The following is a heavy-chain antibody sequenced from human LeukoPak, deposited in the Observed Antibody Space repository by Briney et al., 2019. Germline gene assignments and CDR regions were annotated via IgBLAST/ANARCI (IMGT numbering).Heavy chain of an antibody. CDR1: GFTFSSCG. V-gene: IGHV3-33*01. Sequence: GGSLRLSCAASGFTFSSCGMHWVRQAPGKGLEWVAVIWYDGSNKYYADSVKGRFTISRDNSKNTLYLQMNSLRAEDTAVYYCARGGMDTAMVTHYYYYMDVWGKGTTVTVSS. D-gene: IGHD5-18*01. CDR2: IWYDGSNK. J-gene: IGHJ6*03. CDR3: ARGGMDTAMVTHYYYYMDV.